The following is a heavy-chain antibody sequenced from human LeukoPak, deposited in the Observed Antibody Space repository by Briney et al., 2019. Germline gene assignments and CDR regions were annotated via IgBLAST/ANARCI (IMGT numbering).Heavy chain of an antibody. CDR3: AKEHYDYVWGTPPPPANWFDP. D-gene: IGHD3-16*01. V-gene: IGHV3-23*01. CDR2: ISGSGGST. J-gene: IGHJ5*02. CDR1: GFTFSSYA. Sequence: PGGSLRLSCAASGFTFSSYAMSWVRQAPGKGLEWVSAISGSGGSTYYADSVKGRFTISRDNSKNTLYLQMNSLRAEDTAVYYCAKEHYDYVWGTPPPPANWFDPWGQGTLVTVSS.